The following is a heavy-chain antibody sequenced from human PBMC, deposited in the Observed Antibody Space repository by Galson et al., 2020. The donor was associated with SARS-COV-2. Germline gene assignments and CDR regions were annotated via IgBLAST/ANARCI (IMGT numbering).Heavy chain of an antibody. CDR1: GFTFSNYA. CDR2: ISGSGGTA. J-gene: IGHJ4*02. Sequence: GGSLRLSCAASGFTFSNYAMSWVRQAPGKGLEWVSGISGSGGTAYLAYSVKGRFTISRDNSKNTLFLQINSLTAEDTAVYYCAKESILTGLTHYFDFWGQGTLVTVSS. CDR3: AKESILTGLTHYFDF. D-gene: IGHD3-9*01. V-gene: IGHV3-23*01.